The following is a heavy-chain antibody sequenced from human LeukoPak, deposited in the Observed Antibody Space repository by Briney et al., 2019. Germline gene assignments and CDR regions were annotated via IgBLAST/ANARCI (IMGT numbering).Heavy chain of an antibody. CDR1: GFTFDDYG. CDR2: FTSRSRSI. V-gene: IGHV3-21*01. D-gene: IGHD1-26*01. Sequence: GGSLRLSCAASGFTFDDYGMSWVRQVPGKGLEWVSSFTSRSRSIYYADSVKGRFTISRDNAKESLYLQMNSLRAEDTAVYYCARDVGGSIDYWGQGTLVTVSS. J-gene: IGHJ4*02. CDR3: ARDVGGSIDY.